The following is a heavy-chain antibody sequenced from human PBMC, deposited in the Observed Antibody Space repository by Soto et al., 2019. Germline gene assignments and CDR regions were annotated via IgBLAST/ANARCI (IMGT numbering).Heavy chain of an antibody. CDR1: GGTISSYY. D-gene: IGHD3-22*01. V-gene: IGHV4-59*01. Sequence: PSETLSLTCTVVGGTISSYYWSWLRQSPGKGLEWIGYIHYSGSTNYNPSLKSRVTISVDTSKNQFSLKLSSVTAADTAVYYCARKTYYYDSSGYLTGGGFDYWGQGTLVTVSS. CDR2: IHYSGST. CDR3: ARKTYYYDSSGYLTGGGFDY. J-gene: IGHJ4*02.